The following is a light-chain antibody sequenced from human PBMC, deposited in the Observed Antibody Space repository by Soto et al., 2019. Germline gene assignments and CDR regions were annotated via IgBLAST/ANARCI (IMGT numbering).Light chain of an antibody. J-gene: IGKJ1*01. V-gene: IGKV1-5*01. CDR1: QSLSGS. Sequence: DFQVTQSPSTLSASVGDRVTITCRASQSLSGSLAWYQRKPGKAPHLLIYDASTLEDGVPSRFSGSGSGTEVTLTISSLQPDDFATYYCQQYKTYPPTFGQGTKVDIK. CDR3: QQYKTYPPT. CDR2: DAS.